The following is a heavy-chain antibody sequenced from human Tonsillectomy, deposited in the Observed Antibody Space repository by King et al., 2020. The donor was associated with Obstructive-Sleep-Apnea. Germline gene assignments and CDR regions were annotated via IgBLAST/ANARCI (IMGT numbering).Heavy chain of an antibody. D-gene: IGHD6-13*01. J-gene: IGHJ6*02. CDR2: ISYDGSYT. CDR1: GFTFNTFA. V-gene: IGHV3-30*04. CDR3: ARGGNSSSWYGGYYNGMDV. Sequence: VQLVESGGGVVQPGRSLRLSCEASGFTFNTFAMNWVRQAPGKGLEWVAVISYDGSYTYYEDSVKGRFTISRDNSMNMLSLQMNSLRIEETAVYYCARGGNSSSWYGGYYNGMDVWGQGTTVTVSS.